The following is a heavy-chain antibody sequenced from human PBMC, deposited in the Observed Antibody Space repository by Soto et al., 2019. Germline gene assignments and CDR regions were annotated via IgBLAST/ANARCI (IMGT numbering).Heavy chain of an antibody. CDR2: IDTSGTKI. V-gene: IGHV3-11*01. D-gene: IGHD3-3*01. J-gene: IGHJ4*02. CDR1: GYTFSDYY. CDR3: ASHYDMWSGYLSPVDS. Sequence: QVQLVESGGDLVKPGGSLRLSCAASGYTFSDYYMSWIRQAPGKGLEWISYIDTSGTKIYYADSVKGRFTITRDNAKKSLYLEMNSLRDEDTAVYYCASHYDMWSGYLSPVDSWGQGTLVTVSS.